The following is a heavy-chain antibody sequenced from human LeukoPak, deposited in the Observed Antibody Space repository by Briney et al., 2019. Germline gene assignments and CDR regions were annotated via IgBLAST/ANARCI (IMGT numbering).Heavy chain of an antibody. CDR2: ISGYNGET. J-gene: IGHJ4*01. V-gene: IGHV1-18*01. CDR1: GYTFTSYG. CDR3: ARDRWYDKSDYYYNLDH. Sequence: VASVKVSCKASGYTFTSYGISWVRQAPGQGLEWMGWISGYNGETNNAQKLQGRVTMTTDTSTSTAYMELRSLRSDDTAVYYCARDRWYDKSDYYYNLDHWGQGTLVTVSS. D-gene: IGHD3-22*01.